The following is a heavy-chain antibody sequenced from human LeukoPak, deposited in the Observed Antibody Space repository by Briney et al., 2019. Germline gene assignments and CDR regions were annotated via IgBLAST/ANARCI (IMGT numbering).Heavy chain of an antibody. Sequence: ASVKVSCKPSVYTLNSYAMNWVRPAPGQGLEWMACINTNTGNPTYAQSLTGRFVFSLDTSISTAYLHISGLKAEDTAVYYCARDGLRSCTSSSCYPGEDAFDIWGQGTMVTVSS. J-gene: IGHJ3*02. CDR3: ARDGLRSCTSSSCYPGEDAFDI. V-gene: IGHV7-4-1*02. D-gene: IGHD2-2*01. CDR2: INTNTGNP. CDR1: VYTLNSYA.